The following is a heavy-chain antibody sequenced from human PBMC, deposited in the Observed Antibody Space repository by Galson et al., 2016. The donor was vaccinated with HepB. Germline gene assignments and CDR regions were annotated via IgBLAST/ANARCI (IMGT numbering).Heavy chain of an antibody. J-gene: IGHJ5*02. D-gene: IGHD3-22*01. CDR1: GFTVSSNY. CDR2: IYSGGST. CDR3: AKAADYYDSSGYYYLNWSDP. Sequence: SLRLSCAASGFTVSSNYMSWVRQAPGKGLEWVSVIYSGGSTYYADSVKGRFTISRDNSKNTLYLQMNSLRAEDTAVYYCAKAADYYDSSGYYYLNWSDPWGQGTLVTVSS. V-gene: IGHV3-53*01.